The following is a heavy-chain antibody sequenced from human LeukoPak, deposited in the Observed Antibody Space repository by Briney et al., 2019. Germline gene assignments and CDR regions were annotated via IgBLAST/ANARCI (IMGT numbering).Heavy chain of an antibody. D-gene: IGHD2/OR15-2a*01. CDR3: ARDTISPAWPDYYYGMDV. CDR1: GGSFSGYY. Sequence: SETLSLTCAVYGGSFSGYYWSWIRQPPGKGLEWIGEINHSGSTNYNPSLKSRVTISVDTSKNQFSLKLSSVTAADTAVYYCARDTISPAWPDYYYGMDVWGQGTTVTVSS. CDR2: INHSGST. J-gene: IGHJ6*02. V-gene: IGHV4-34*01.